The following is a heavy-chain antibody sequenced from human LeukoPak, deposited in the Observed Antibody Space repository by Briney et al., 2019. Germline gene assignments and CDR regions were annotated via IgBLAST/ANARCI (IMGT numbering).Heavy chain of an antibody. D-gene: IGHD5-24*01. CDR2: ISYDGSNK. CDR1: GFTFSSYG. J-gene: IGHJ5*02. Sequence: GGSLRLSCAASGFTFSSYGMRWVRQAPGKGLEWVAVISYDGSNKYYADSVKGRFTISRDNSKNTLYLQMNSLRAEDTAVYYCARGRKDGYNYWFDPWGQGTLVTVSS. V-gene: IGHV3-30*03. CDR3: ARGRKDGYNYWFDP.